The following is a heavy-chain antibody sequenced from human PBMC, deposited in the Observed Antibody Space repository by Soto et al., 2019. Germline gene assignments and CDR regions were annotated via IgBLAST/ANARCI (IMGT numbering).Heavy chain of an antibody. D-gene: IGHD2-2*01. CDR1: GFTFSSYA. CDR2: ISGSGGST. Sequence: EVQLLESGGGLVQPGGSLRLSCAASGFTFSSYAMSWVRQAPGKGLEWVSAISGSGGSTYYADSVKGRFTISRDNSKNTLYLQMNSLRAEDTAVYYCAKGTRAIVVVPAAMRHPPLDYWGQGTLVTVSS. J-gene: IGHJ4*02. V-gene: IGHV3-23*01. CDR3: AKGTRAIVVVPAAMRHPPLDY.